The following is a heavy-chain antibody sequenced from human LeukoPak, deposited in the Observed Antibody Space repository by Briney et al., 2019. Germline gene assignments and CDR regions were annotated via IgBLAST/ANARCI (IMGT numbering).Heavy chain of an antibody. V-gene: IGHV4-4*02. D-gene: IGHD2-21*01. J-gene: IGHJ4*02. Sequence: SETLSLTCAVSGGSISSSNWWSWVRQPPGKGLEWIGEIYHSGSTNYNPSLKSRVTISVDKSKNQFSLKLSSVTAADTAVYYCARDRGYCGGDCYSSYFDYWGQGTLVTVSS. CDR3: ARDRGYCGGDCYSSYFDY. CDR2: IYHSGST. CDR1: GGSISSSNW.